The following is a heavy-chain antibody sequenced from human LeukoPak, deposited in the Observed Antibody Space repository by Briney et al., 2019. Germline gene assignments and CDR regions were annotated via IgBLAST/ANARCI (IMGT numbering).Heavy chain of an antibody. CDR3: ARDRSTVTTWVDY. CDR2: ISGSGTTI. V-gene: IGHV3-48*03. J-gene: IGHJ4*02. D-gene: IGHD4-17*01. Sequence: TGRSLRPSCAASGFTFSSYEMNWVRQPPGKGLEWVSYISGSGTTIYYADSVKGRFTISRDNAKNSLYLQMNSLRAEDTAVYYCARDRSTVTTWVDYWGQGTLVTVSS. CDR1: GFTFSSYE.